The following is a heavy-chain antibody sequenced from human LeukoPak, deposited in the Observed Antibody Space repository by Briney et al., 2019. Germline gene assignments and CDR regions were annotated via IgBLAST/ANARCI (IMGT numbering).Heavy chain of an antibody. Sequence: SETLSLTCAVYGGSFSGYYWSWIRQPPGKGLEWIGEINHSGSTNYNPSLKSRVTISVDTSENQFSLKLTSVTAADTAVYYCARGGRGGNWFDPWGQGTLVTVSS. CDR3: ARGGRGGNWFDP. J-gene: IGHJ5*02. D-gene: IGHD3-10*01. CDR1: GGSFSGYY. CDR2: INHSGST. V-gene: IGHV4-34*01.